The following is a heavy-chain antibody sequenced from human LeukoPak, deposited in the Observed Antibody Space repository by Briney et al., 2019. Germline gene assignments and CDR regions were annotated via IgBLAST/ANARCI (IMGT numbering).Heavy chain of an antibody. CDR1: GYTLTSYG. J-gene: IGHJ4*02. CDR3: ARDRDDILTGCNEY. D-gene: IGHD3-9*01. V-gene: IGHV1-18*01. CDR2: ISAYNGNT. Sequence: GASVKVSCKASGYTLTSYGISWVRQAPGQGLEWMGWISAYNGNTNYAQKLQGRVTMTTDTSTSTAYMELRSLRSDDTAVYYCARDRDDILTGCNEYWGQGTLVTVSS.